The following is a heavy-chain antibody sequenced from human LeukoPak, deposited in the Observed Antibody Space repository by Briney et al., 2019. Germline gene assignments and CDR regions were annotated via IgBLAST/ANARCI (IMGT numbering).Heavy chain of an antibody. CDR3: ARGRRGPGIGDYYYGMDV. CDR2: IIPLLGVA. Sequence: ASVKVSCKASRGTFSSYAISWVRQAPGQGLEWMGRIIPLLGVANYAQKFQGRVTITADKSTSTAYMELSSLRSEDTAVYYCARGRRGPGIGDYYYGMDVWGQGTTVTVSS. J-gene: IGHJ6*02. V-gene: IGHV1-69*04. D-gene: IGHD1-1*01. CDR1: RGTFSSYA.